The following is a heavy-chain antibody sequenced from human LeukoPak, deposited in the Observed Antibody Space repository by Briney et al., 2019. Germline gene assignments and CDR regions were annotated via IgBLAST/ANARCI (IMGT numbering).Heavy chain of an antibody. V-gene: IGHV1-69*13. CDR3: ARAARTSFTVTFYYYYGMDV. Sequence: SVKVSCKASGGTFSSYAISWVRQAPGQGLEWMGGIIPIFGTPNYAQKFQGRVTITADESTSTAYMELSSLRSEDTAVYYCARAARTSFTVTFYYYYGMDVWGQGTTVTVSS. D-gene: IGHD4-11*01. J-gene: IGHJ6*02. CDR1: GGTFSSYA. CDR2: IIPIFGTP.